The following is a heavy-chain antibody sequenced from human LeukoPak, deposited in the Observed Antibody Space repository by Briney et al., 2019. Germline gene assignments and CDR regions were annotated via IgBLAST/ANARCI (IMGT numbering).Heavy chain of an antibody. J-gene: IGHJ4*02. Sequence: PLETLSLTCTVSGGSISGYYWSWIRQPPGKGLEWIGFIHYSGTTNYNPSLKSRVTISLDTSNTQFSLKLSSVTAADTAIYHCARHYVFVVGGSSFDYWGRGTLVTVSS. CDR1: GGSISGYY. CDR3: ARHYVFVVGGSSFDY. CDR2: IHYSGTT. V-gene: IGHV4-59*08. D-gene: IGHD3-10*01.